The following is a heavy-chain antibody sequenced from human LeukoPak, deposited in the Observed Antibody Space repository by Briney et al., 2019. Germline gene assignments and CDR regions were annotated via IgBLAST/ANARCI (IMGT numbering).Heavy chain of an antibody. V-gene: IGHV4-4*02. CDR2: VNLQGST. J-gene: IGHJ4*02. CDR3: AREGGPYRPLDY. Sequence: PSETLSLTCGVSGGSITNTNYWTWVGQPPGRGQEWIGEVNLQGSTNYNPSLMGRVAIAVDTSENHISLQLTSVTAADTAVYYCAREGGPYRPLDYSGQGTLVTVSS. CDR1: GGSITNTNY.